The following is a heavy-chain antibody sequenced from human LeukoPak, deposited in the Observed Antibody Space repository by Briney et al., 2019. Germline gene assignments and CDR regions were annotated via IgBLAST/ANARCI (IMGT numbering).Heavy chain of an antibody. CDR3: AKDIRRSGLLGGAFDI. CDR1: GFTLYDYA. V-gene: IGHV3-9*01. J-gene: IGHJ3*02. CDR2: ISWNSGNI. Sequence: GRSLRLSCAASGFTLYDYAMHWVRQAPGKGLEWVTGISWNSGNIDYADSVKGRFTISRDNAKNSLYLQMNSLRAEDTALYYCAKDIRRSGLLGGAFDIWGQGTMVTVSS. D-gene: IGHD3-16*01.